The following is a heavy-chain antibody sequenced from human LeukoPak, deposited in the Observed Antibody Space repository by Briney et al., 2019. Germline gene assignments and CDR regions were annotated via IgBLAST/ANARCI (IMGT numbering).Heavy chain of an antibody. CDR1: GFTFDDYA. V-gene: IGHV3-9*01. Sequence: GRSLRLSCAASGFTFDDYAMHWVRQAPGKGLEWVSGISWNSGSIGYADSVKGRFTISRDNAKNSLHLQMNSLRAEDTALYYCAKEHYYDSSGYDYWGQGTLVTVSS. D-gene: IGHD3-22*01. CDR3: AKEHYYDSSGYDY. CDR2: ISWNSGSI. J-gene: IGHJ4*02.